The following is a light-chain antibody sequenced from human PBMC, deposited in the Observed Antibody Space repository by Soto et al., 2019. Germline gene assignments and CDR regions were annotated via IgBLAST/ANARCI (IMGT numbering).Light chain of an antibody. CDR2: EGS. CDR1: SSDVGSYNL. Sequence: QSALTQPASVSGSPGQSITISCTGTSSDVGSYNLVSWYQQKPGKGPKLMIFEGSKRPSGVSNRFSGSKSGNTASLTISVLQSEDEADYYCCSLSGSSSYVFGTGTKLTVL. CDR3: CSLSGSSSYV. V-gene: IGLV2-23*01. J-gene: IGLJ1*01.